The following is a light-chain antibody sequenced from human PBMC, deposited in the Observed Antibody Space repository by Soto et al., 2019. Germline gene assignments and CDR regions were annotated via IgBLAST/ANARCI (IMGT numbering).Light chain of an antibody. J-gene: IGLJ2*01. CDR3: SSYTSSSTLL. V-gene: IGLV2-14*01. Sequence: QCALTQPASESGSPGQSITFSCTGTSNDIGGYNYVSWYQQHPGKAPKLMIFDVSNRPSGVSYRFSGSKSGNTASLTISGLQAEDEADYYCSSYTSSSTLLFGGGTKLTVL. CDR1: SNDIGGYNY. CDR2: DVS.